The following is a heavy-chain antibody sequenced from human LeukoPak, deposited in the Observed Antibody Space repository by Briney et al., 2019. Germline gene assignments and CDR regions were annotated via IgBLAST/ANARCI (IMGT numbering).Heavy chain of an antibody. J-gene: IGHJ4*02. CDR3: ARGVRYYDSSGYFDY. D-gene: IGHD3-22*01. Sequence: GASVKVSCKASGYTFTSYDINWVRQATGQGLELLGWMNPNSGNKGYAQKFQGRVTMTRNTSISTAYMELSSLRSEDTAVYYCARGVRYYDSSGYFDYWGQGTLVTVSS. V-gene: IGHV1-8*01. CDR2: MNPNSGNK. CDR1: GYTFTSYD.